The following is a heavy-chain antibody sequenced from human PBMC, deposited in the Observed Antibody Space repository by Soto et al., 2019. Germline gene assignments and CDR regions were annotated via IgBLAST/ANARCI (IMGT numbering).Heavy chain of an antibody. V-gene: IGHV4-59*08. CDR3: ARNQHYCISTSCPPYYFDY. J-gene: IGHJ4*02. CDR2: IYYSGST. CDR1: GGSISSYY. D-gene: IGHD2-2*01. Sequence: PSETLSLTCTVSGGSISSYYWSWIRQPPGKGLEWIGYIYYSGSTNYNPSLKSRVTISVDTSKNQFSLKLSSVTAADTAVYYCARNQHYCISTSCPPYYFDYWGQGTLVTVSS.